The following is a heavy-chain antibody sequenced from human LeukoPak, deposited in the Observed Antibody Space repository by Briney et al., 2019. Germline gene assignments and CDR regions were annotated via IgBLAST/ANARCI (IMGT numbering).Heavy chain of an antibody. D-gene: IGHD3-16*02. Sequence: SETLSLTCSVSGYSISSGYYWGWIRQPPGKGLEWIGSIYYSGSTYYNPSLKSRVTISVDTSKNQFSLKLSSVTAADTAVYYCARDSEPSYYDYVWGRYRSPYFDYWGQGTLVTVSS. CDR2: IYYSGST. CDR3: ARDSEPSYYDYVWGRYRSPYFDY. V-gene: IGHV4-38-2*02. CDR1: GYSISSGYY. J-gene: IGHJ4*02.